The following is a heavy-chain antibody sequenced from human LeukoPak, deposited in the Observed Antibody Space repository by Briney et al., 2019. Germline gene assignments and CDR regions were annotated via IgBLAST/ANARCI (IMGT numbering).Heavy chain of an antibody. CDR3: ARDYFTFTSKSYNFFDP. J-gene: IGHJ5*02. V-gene: IGHV1-2*02. Sequence: ASVKVSCKASGYTFTGYYMHWVRQAPGQGLEWMGWIEPNSGDTNYPEKFQGRITMTRGTSISTAYMELSRLTSDDTAVYFCARDYFTFTSKSYNFFDPWGQGTLVTVSS. CDR1: GYTFTGYY. D-gene: IGHD1-20*01. CDR2: IEPNSGDT.